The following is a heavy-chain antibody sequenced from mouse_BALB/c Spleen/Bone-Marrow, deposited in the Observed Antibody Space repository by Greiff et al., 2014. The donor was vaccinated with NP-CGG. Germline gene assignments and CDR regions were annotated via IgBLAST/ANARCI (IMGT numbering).Heavy chain of an antibody. D-gene: IGHD2-1*01. CDR1: GFTFSSFG. J-gene: IGHJ2*02. CDR2: ISSGSSTI. CDR3: AKSGNGSGYLDY. Sequence: VQLKDSGGGLVQPGGSRKLSCAASGFTFSSFGMHWVRQAPEKGLEWVAYISSGSSTIYYADTVMGRFTISRDNPKNTLFLQRTSLRSEDTAMYNCAKSGNGSGYLDYWGQGTSLTVPS. V-gene: IGHV5-17*02.